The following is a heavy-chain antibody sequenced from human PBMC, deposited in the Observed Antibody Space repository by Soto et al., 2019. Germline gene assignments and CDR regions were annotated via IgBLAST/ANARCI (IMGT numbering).Heavy chain of an antibody. CDR1: GGSMSDYF. Sequence: NPSETLSLTCTVSGGSMSDYFWTWIRLPAGKRLEWIGRKSISGSTDYNPSLKGRASMSVDTSKNQFSLRLISVTAADTALYYCARSLGSAAGWSFDVWGQGILVTVSS. CDR3: ARSLGSAAGWSFDV. CDR2: KSISGST. J-gene: IGHJ4*02. V-gene: IGHV4-4*07. D-gene: IGHD3-16*01.